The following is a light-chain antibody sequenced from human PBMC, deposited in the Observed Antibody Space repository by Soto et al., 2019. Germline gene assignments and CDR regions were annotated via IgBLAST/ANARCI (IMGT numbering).Light chain of an antibody. V-gene: IGLV2-14*01. J-gene: IGLJ1*01. CDR1: SRDVGAYDY. CDR2: EVS. Sequence: QSALTQPASVSGSPGQSITISCTGTSRDVGAYDYVSWYQQHPGKAPKYLIYEVSNRPSGISDRFSGSKSGTTASLTISALQAEDEADYYCSSYTTTAPYVFGTGTKLAVL. CDR3: SSYTTTAPYV.